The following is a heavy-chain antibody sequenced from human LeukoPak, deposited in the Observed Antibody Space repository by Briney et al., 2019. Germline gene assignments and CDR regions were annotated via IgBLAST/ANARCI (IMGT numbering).Heavy chain of an antibody. J-gene: IGHJ4*02. CDR2: ISYDGSNK. CDR3: ARDNNWGSTHY. CDR1: GFTFNTDA. D-gene: IGHD7-27*01. Sequence: GGSLRLSCAASGFTFNTDAMHWVRQAPGKGLEWVAVISYDGSNKYYADSVKGRFTISRDNSKNTLYLQMNSPRPEDTAVYYCARDNNWGSTHYWGQGTLVTVSS. V-gene: IGHV3-30-3*01.